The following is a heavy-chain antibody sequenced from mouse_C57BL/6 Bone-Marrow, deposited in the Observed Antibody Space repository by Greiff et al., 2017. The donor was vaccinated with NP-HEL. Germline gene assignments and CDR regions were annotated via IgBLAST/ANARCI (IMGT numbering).Heavy chain of an antibody. CDR2: IYPGDGDT. Sequence: VKLQESGAELVKPGASVKISCKASGYAFSSYWMNWVKQRPGKGLEWIGQIYPGDGDTNYNGKFKGKATLTADKSSSTAYMQLSSLTSEDSAVYFCASYDYLAWFAYWGQGTLVTVSA. V-gene: IGHV1-80*01. CDR1: GYAFSSYW. D-gene: IGHD2-4*01. CDR3: ASYDYLAWFAY. J-gene: IGHJ3*01.